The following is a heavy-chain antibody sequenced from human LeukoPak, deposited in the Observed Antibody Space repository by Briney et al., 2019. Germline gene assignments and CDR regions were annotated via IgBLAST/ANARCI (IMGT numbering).Heavy chain of an antibody. V-gene: IGHV3-30*18. Sequence: GGSLRLSCAASGFTVSSYGMHWVRQAPGKGLEWVAVISYDGSNKYYADSVKGRFTISRDNSKNTLYLQMNSLRAEDTAVYYCAKDLWGVVVAAMSWYFDYWGQGTLVTVSS. J-gene: IGHJ4*02. CDR2: ISYDGSNK. D-gene: IGHD2-15*01. CDR3: AKDLWGVVVAAMSWYFDY. CDR1: GFTVSSYG.